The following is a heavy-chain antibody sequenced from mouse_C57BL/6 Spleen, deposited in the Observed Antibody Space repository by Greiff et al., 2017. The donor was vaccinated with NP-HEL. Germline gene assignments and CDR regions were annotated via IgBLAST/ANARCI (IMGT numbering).Heavy chain of an antibody. D-gene: IGHD2-4*01. CDR2: INPSNGGT. CDR1: GYTFTSYW. CDR3: ARYDYDEPFAY. Sequence: QVQLQQPGTELVKPGASVKLSCKASGYTFTSYWMHWVKQRPGQGLEWIGNINPSNGGTNYKEKFKSKATLTVDKSSSTAYMQLSSLTSKNSAVYYCARYDYDEPFAYWGQGTLVTVSA. V-gene: IGHV1-53*01. J-gene: IGHJ3*01.